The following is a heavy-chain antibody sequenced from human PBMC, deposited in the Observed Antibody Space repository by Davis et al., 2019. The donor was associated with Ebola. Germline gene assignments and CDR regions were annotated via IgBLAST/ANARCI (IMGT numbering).Heavy chain of an antibody. J-gene: IGHJ6*02. V-gene: IGHV3-30*02. D-gene: IGHD5-12*01. Sequence: PGGSLRLSCAASGFTFNIFDMHWVRQAPGRGLEWVAFVRSHGSDDHYADSVKGRFTISRDNSKNTLYLQMNSLRAEDTAVYYCAKDTRDIVATILSYYGMDVWGQGTTVTVSS. CDR1: GFTFNIFD. CDR2: VRSHGSDD. CDR3: AKDTRDIVATILSYYGMDV.